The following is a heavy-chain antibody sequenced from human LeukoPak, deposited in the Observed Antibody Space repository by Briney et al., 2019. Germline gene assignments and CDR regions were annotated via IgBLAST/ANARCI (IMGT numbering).Heavy chain of an antibody. CDR1: GFTFSTYW. CDR3: AKVFRIAVAGTTDY. D-gene: IGHD6-19*01. Sequence: PGGSLRLSCSASGFTFSTYWMSWVRQAPGKGLEWVANMKRDGSEIYYVDSVKGRFTISRDNAKNSLYLQMNSLRAEDTAVYYCAKVFRIAVAGTTDYWGQGTLVTVSS. J-gene: IGHJ4*02. V-gene: IGHV3-7*01. CDR2: MKRDGSEI.